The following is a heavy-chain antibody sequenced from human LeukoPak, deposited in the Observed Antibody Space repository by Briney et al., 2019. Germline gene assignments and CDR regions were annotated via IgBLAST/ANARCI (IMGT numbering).Heavy chain of an antibody. J-gene: IGHJ4*02. V-gene: IGHV1-2*06. CDR3: AVVPAAILSNVY. D-gene: IGHD2-2*01. CDR1: GYTFTSYY. Sequence: AASVKVSCKASGYTFTSYYMHWVRQAPGQGLEWMGRINPNSGGTNYAQKFQGRVTMTRDTSISTAYMELSRLRSDDTAVYYCAVVPAAILSNVYWGQGTLVTVSS. CDR2: INPNSGGT.